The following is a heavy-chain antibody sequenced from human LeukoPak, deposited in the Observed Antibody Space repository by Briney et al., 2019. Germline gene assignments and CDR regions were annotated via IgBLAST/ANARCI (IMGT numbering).Heavy chain of an antibody. Sequence: GGSLRLSCAASGFTFSSYEMNWVRQAPGKGLKWVSYISSGSTIYDADSVKGRFTISRDNAKNPLYLQMNSLRAEDTAVYYCARESIAVAGAPFDYWGQGTLVTVSS. CDR2: ISSGSTI. J-gene: IGHJ4*02. CDR1: GFTFSSYE. V-gene: IGHV3-48*03. CDR3: ARESIAVAGAPFDY. D-gene: IGHD6-19*01.